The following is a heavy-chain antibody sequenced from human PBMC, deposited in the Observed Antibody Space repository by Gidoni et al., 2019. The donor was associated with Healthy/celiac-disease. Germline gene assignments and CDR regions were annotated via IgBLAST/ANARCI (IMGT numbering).Heavy chain of an antibody. V-gene: IGHV3-23*01. CDR2: LSGSGVST. Sequence: EVQLLESGGGLVQPGGSLRLSCAASGFSLSSYAMSWVRQAPGEGLERVSTLSGSGVSTYFADSVKGRFASSRDNSKNTLYLQMNSLRAEDTAVYYCAKSGGYSGSYSPFDYWGQGTLVTVSS. J-gene: IGHJ4*02. CDR1: GFSLSSYA. D-gene: IGHD1-26*01. CDR3: AKSGGYSGSYSPFDY.